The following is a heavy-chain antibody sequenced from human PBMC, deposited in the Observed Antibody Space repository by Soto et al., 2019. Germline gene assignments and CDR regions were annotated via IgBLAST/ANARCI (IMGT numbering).Heavy chain of an antibody. CDR2: IWYDGSNK. CDR1: GFTFSSYG. V-gene: IGHV3-33*01. D-gene: IGHD3-3*01. J-gene: IGHJ6*02. CDR3: ARDYILRFLEWLPYYYGMDV. Sequence: GGSLRLSCAASGFTFSSYGMHWVRQAPGKGLEWVAVIWYDGSNKYYADSVKGRFTISRDNSKNTLYLQMNSLRAEDTAVYYCARDYILRFLEWLPYYYGMDVWGQGTTVTVSS.